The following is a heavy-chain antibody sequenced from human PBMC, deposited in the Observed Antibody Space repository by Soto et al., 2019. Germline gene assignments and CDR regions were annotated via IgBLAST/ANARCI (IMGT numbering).Heavy chain of an antibody. D-gene: IGHD2-21*01. J-gene: IGHJ4*02. CDR1: GGTFTNLA. CDR2: IVPMSDRA. CDR3: SRDPPSPVSPGFFCGYFDF. V-gene: IGHV1-69*01. Sequence: QVQLVQSGAEMKKPGSSVKVACKASGGTFTNLAISWVRQAPVQGPEWMGQIVPMSDRANYAHNFYCRVTISQDWPTATVYMELVSLRSEETAVDYCSRDPPSPVSPGFFCGYFDFWGQGTLVTVSS.